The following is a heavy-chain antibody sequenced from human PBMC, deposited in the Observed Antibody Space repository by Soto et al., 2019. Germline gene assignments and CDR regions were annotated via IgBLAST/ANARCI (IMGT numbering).Heavy chain of an antibody. V-gene: IGHV4-39*01. J-gene: IGHJ6*03. CDR3: ARGRYYYGSGSYLGYMDV. Sequence: QLQLQESGPGLVKPSETLSLTCTVSGGSISSSSYYWGWIRQPPGKGLEWIGSIYYSGSTYYNPSLKSRVTISVDTSKNQFSLKLSSVTAADTAVYYCARGRYYYGSGSYLGYMDVWGKGTTVTVSS. CDR1: GGSISSSSYY. D-gene: IGHD3-10*01. CDR2: IYYSGST.